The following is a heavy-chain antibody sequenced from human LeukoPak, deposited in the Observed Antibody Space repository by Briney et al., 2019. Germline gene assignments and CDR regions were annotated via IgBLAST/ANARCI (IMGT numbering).Heavy chain of an antibody. V-gene: IGHV3-53*01. CDR2: IYSGGST. J-gene: IGHJ6*02. Sequence: PGGSLRLSCAASGFTVISNSMNWVRQAPGKGLEWVSIIYSGGSTYYADSVKGRFTISRDHSKNTLYLQMNSLRAEDTAVYYCARGRPNGMDVWAQGTTVTVSS. CDR1: GFTVISNS. CDR3: ARGRPNGMDV.